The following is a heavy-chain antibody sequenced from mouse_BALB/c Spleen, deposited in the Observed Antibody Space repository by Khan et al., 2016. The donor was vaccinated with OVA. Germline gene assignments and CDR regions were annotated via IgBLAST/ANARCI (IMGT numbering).Heavy chain of an antibody. Sequence: VQLKQSGGGLVKPGGSPKLSCAASGFSFSRYSMSWVRQTPEKRLEWVATISSGGTFTYYSDSVKGRFTISRDNANNTLFLQMSSLRSEDTAIYYCARHEGYYGYEQGDYWGQGTSVTVSS. J-gene: IGHJ4*01. CDR3: ARHEGYYGYEQGDY. CDR1: GFSFSRYS. V-gene: IGHV5-9-3*01. D-gene: IGHD2-2*01. CDR2: ISSGGTFT.